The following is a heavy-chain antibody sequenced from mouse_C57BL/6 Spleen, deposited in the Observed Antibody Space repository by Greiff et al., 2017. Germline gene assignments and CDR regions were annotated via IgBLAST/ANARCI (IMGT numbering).Heavy chain of an antibody. J-gene: IGHJ2*01. CDR2: IDPSDSYT. Sequence: QVQLQQPGAELVKPGASVKLSCKASGYTFTSYWMQWVKQRPGQGLEWIGEIDPSDSYTNYNQKFKGKATLTVDTSSSTAYMQLSSLTSEDSAVYYCARGTTVVAPSFDYWGQGTTLTVSS. CDR1: GYTFTSYW. V-gene: IGHV1-50*01. D-gene: IGHD1-1*01. CDR3: ARGTTVVAPSFDY.